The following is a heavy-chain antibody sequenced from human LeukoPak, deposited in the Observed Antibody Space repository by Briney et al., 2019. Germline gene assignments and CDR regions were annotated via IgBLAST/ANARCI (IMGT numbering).Heavy chain of an antibody. CDR2: IRGSGGST. Sequence: GGSLRLSCAASGFTFSRYAMSWVRQAPGKGLEWVSAIRGSGGSTYYADSVKGRFTISRDNSKNTLYLQMNSLRAEDTAVYYCAKDKYSYGYDLGDYWGQGTLVTVSS. V-gene: IGHV3-23*01. CDR3: AKDKYSYGYDLGDY. J-gene: IGHJ4*02. CDR1: GFTFSRYA. D-gene: IGHD5-18*01.